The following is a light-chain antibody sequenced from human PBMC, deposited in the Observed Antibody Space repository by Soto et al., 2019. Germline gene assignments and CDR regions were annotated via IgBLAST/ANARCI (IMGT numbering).Light chain of an antibody. CDR1: QNINSH. J-gene: IGKJ2*01. CDR2: AAS. CDR3: QQSHITTLFT. Sequence: DIQMTQSPSSLSASLGDRVTITCRASQNINSHLNWYQQKPGKAPKVLIYAASRLQSGVPSRFSGSGSGTGFTLTISSLEPEDFATYYCQQSHITTLFTFGKGTKLEIK. V-gene: IGKV1-39*01.